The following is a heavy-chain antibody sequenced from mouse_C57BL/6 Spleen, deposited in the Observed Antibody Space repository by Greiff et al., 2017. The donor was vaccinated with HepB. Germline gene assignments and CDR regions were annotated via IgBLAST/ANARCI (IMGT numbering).Heavy chain of an antibody. Sequence: QVQLQQSGAELVRPGSSVKLSCKASGYTFTSYWMDWVKQRPGQGLEWIGNIYPSDSETHYNQKFKDKATLTVDKSSSTAYMQLSSLTSEDSAVYYCARGDGAYAMDYWGQGTSVTVSS. V-gene: IGHV1-61*01. CDR1: GYTFTSYW. J-gene: IGHJ4*01. CDR3: ARGDGAYAMDY. CDR2: IYPSDSET.